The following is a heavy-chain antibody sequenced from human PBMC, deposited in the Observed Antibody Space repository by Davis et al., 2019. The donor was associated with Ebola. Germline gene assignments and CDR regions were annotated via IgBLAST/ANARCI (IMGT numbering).Heavy chain of an antibody. CDR3: ARGSPYDT. D-gene: IGHD3-22*01. CDR2: INYSGNT. CDR1: GDSINKRNYY. J-gene: IGHJ4*02. V-gene: IGHV4-39*01. Sequence: SETLSLTCTVSGDSINKRNYYWGWIRQPPGRGLVYICSINYSGNTFYNPSFKSRVTISVDTSKNQFALKLSSVTAADTAVFYCARGSPYDTWGQGTLVTVSS.